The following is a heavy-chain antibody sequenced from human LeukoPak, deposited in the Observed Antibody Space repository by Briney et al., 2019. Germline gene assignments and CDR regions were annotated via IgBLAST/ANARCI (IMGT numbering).Heavy chain of an antibody. V-gene: IGHV4-34*01. J-gene: IGHJ4*02. CDR1: GGSFSGYY. CDR3: ARGYSSSWFDY. D-gene: IGHD6-13*01. Sequence: SETLSITCAVYGGSFSGYYWSWIRQPPGKWLEWIGEINHSGSTNYNPSLKSRVTISVDTSKNQFSLKLSSVTAADTAVYYCARGYSSSWFDYWGQGTLVTVSS. CDR2: INHSGST.